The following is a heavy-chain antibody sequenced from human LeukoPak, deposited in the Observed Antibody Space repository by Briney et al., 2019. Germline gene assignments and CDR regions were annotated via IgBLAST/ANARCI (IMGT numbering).Heavy chain of an antibody. Sequence: SETLSLTCAVYGGSFSGYYWSWIRQPPGKGLEWIGEIIHSRSTNYNPSLKSRVTISVDTSKIQFSLKLRSVTAADTAVYYCARGGGRYCTNGVCQLDYWGQGTLVTVS. D-gene: IGHD2-8*01. V-gene: IGHV4-34*01. CDR1: GGSFSGYY. J-gene: IGHJ4*02. CDR3: ARGGGRYCTNGVCQLDY. CDR2: IIHSRST.